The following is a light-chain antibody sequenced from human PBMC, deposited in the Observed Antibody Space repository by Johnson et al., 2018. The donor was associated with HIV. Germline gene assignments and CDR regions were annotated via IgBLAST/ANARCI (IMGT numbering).Light chain of an antibody. V-gene: IGLV1-51*01. CDR2: DND. CDR1: SSNIEIIN. Sequence: QSVLTQPPSVSAAPGQNITISCSGSSSNIEIINISWYQHLPGTAPNILLYDNDKRPLGIPDRFSSSTSGPSATLGIAGLHTGDEADYYCGTWDTSLSTGAVFGTATKVTVL. J-gene: IGLJ1*01. CDR3: GTWDTSLSTGAV.